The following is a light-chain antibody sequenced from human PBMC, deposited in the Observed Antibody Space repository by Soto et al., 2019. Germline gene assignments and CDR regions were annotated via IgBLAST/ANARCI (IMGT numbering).Light chain of an antibody. V-gene: IGLV2-8*01. CDR2: EVT. Sequence: QSVLTQPPSASGSPGQSVTISCTGTSSDVGGYNFVSWYQHHPGKAPKLMIYEVTKRPSGVPDRFSGSKYGNTASLTVSGLQTEDEADYYCSSYECSIYVLGNGSKFTV. CDR3: SSYECSIYV. J-gene: IGLJ1*01. CDR1: SSDVGGYNF.